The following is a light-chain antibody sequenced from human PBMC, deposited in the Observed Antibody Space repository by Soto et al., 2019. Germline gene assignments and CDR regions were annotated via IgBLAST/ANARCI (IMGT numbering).Light chain of an antibody. CDR2: GAS. J-gene: IGKJ4*01. CDR1: QSVGRNY. Sequence: EIVLTQSPGTLSLSPGERATLSCRASQSVGRNYLAWYKQKPGQAPRLLIYGASSRATGIPDTFSGSESGTDFTLTISRLEPEDFAVYYCQQYASSPLTGRGGTKVEIK. V-gene: IGKV3-20*01. CDR3: QQYASSPLT.